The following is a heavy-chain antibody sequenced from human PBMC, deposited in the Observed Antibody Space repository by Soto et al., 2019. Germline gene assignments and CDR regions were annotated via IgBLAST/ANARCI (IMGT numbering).Heavy chain of an antibody. D-gene: IGHD4-17*01. CDR2: IYYSGST. Sequence: SETLSLTCTVSGGSISSYYWSWIRQPPGKGLEWIGYIYYSGSTNYNPSLKSRVTISVDTSKNQFSLKLSSVTAADTAVYYCARRRGYDYGDYATGYFDYWGQGTLVTVSS. V-gene: IGHV4-59*08. J-gene: IGHJ4*02. CDR1: GGSISSYY. CDR3: ARRRGYDYGDYATGYFDY.